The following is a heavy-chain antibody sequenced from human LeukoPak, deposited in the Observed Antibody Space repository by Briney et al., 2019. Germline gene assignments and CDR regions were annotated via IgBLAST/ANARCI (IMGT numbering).Heavy chain of an antibody. Sequence: GGSLRLSCAASGFTFSGRWMSWLRQAPGKGLEWVANINQDGADKYYVDSVKGRFTISRDNAKNSLYLQMNSLRAEDTAVYYCAREIVGTHKSRFDPWGQGTLVTVSS. CDR1: GFTFSGRW. D-gene: IGHD1-26*01. CDR2: INQDGADK. CDR3: AREIVGTHKSRFDP. V-gene: IGHV3-7*03. J-gene: IGHJ5*02.